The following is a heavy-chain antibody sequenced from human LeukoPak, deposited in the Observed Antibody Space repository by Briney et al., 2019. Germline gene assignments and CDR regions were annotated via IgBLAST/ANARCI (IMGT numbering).Heavy chain of an antibody. J-gene: IGHJ6*02. CDR3: AREDSGSYYGISYYYGMDV. CDR1: VGTFSSYA. D-gene: IGHD1-26*01. V-gene: IGHV1-69*01. Sequence: SVKVSCKASVGTFSSYAISWVRQAPGQGLEWMGGIIPIFGTANYAQKLQGRVTITADESTSTAYMELSSLRSEDTAVYYCAREDSGSYYGISYYYGMDVWGQGTTVTVSS. CDR2: IIPIFGTA.